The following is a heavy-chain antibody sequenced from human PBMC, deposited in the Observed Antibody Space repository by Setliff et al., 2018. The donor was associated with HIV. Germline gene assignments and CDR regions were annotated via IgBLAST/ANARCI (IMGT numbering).Heavy chain of an antibody. J-gene: IGHJ5*02. V-gene: IGHV4-61*09. CDR2: IHTSGST. CDR1: SDSISSGSYY. Sequence: LSLTCSVSSDSISSGSYYWSWIRLPAGKGLEWIGQIHTSGSTNYNHSLKSRLTISIDTSKNQFSLKLNSVTATDTAVYYCARRTFGSGRIDPWGQGTLVTVSS. D-gene: IGHD3-16*01. CDR3: ARRTFGSGRIDP.